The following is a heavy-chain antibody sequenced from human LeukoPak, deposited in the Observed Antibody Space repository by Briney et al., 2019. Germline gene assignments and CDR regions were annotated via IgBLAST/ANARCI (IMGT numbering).Heavy chain of an antibody. CDR2: ISGSGGST. V-gene: IGHV3-23*01. D-gene: IGHD3-16*02. Sequence: SGGSLRLSCAASGFTFSSYAMSWVRQAPGKGLEWVSAISGSGGSTYYADSVKGRFTISRDNSKNTLYLQMNSLRAEDTAVYYCAKDNFGYDYVWGSYRYLDHWGQGTLVTVSS. CDR1: GFTFSSYA. J-gene: IGHJ4*02. CDR3: AKDNFGYDYVWGSYRYLDH.